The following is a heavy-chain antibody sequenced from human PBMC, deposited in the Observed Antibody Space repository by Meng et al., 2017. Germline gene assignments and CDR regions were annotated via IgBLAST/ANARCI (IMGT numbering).Heavy chain of an antibody. D-gene: IGHD3-9*01. V-gene: IGHV1-8*01. CDR3: ARGGFDILTGYYAPAPHYGMDV. CDR2: MNPNSGNT. CDR1: GYTFTSYD. Sequence: ASVKASCKASGYTFTSYDINWVRQATGQGLEWMGWMNPNSGNTGYAQKFQGRVTMTRNTSISTAYMELSSLRSEDTAVYYCARGGFDILTGYYAPAPHYGMDVWGQGTAVTVSS. J-gene: IGHJ6*02.